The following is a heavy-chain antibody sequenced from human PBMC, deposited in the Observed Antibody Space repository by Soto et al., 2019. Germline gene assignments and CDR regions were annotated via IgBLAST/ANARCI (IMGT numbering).Heavy chain of an antibody. J-gene: IGHJ5*02. CDR3: ARGPQFYYALWRGPFEP. Sequence: QVQLQQWGAGLLKPSETLSLTCAVYGGSFSGYYWSWIRQPPGKGLEWIGEINHSGSTNYNPSLKSRVTISVDTSKNQFSLKLSSVTAADTAVYYCARGPQFYYALWRGPFEPWGQGTLVTVSS. D-gene: IGHD3-3*01. CDR1: GGSFSGYY. V-gene: IGHV4-34*01. CDR2: INHSGST.